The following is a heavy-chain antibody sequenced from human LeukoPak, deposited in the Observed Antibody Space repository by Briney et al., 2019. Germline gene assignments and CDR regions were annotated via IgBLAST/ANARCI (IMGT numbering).Heavy chain of an antibody. CDR1: GFTFDDYT. Sequence: GRSLRLSCAAPGFTFDDYTMHWVRQAPGKGLEWVSGISWNSGILGYADSVKGRFTISRDNAKNSLYLQMSSLTADDTALYYCARNEWQAYYFDYWGQGTLVTVSS. V-gene: IGHV3-9*01. J-gene: IGHJ4*02. D-gene: IGHD1-1*01. CDR3: ARNEWQAYYFDY. CDR2: ISWNSGIL.